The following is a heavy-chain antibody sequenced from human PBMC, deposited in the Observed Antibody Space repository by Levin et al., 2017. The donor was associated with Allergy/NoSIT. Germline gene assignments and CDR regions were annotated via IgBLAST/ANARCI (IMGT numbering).Heavy chain of an antibody. CDR3: ARAAVEYRPFFNY. CDR1: GFTFTKSW. Sequence: PAGGSLRLSCVGSGFTFTKSWMTWVRQAPGKGLEWVATINNHGREIHYLDSVEGRFTISRDNAKRSLYLHMNSLRDEDTAVYYCARAAVEYRPFFNYWGQGALVTVSS. J-gene: IGHJ4*02. CDR2: INNHGREI. V-gene: IGHV3-7*04. D-gene: IGHD5-18*01.